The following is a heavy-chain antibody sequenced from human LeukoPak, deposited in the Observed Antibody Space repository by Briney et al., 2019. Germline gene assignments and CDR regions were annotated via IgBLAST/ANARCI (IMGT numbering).Heavy chain of an antibody. CDR3: AREMYSGMYNDAFDI. Sequence: GGSLRLSCAASGFTFSSYAMSWVRQAPGKGLEWVSAISGSGGNTCYADSVKGRFTISRDNSKNTLYLQMNNLRAEDTAMYYCAREMYSGMYNDAFDIWGQGTKVTVSS. J-gene: IGHJ3*02. CDR1: GFTFSSYA. CDR2: ISGSGGNT. D-gene: IGHD1-26*01. V-gene: IGHV3-23*01.